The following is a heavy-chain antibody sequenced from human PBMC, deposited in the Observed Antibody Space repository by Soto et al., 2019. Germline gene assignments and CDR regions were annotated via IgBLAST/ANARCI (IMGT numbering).Heavy chain of an antibody. Sequence: QVQLVQSGAEVKKPGSSVKVSCKASGGTFSNYAISWVRQAPGQGLEWMGGIIPIFGTANYAQKFQGSVTTPAENTSITAYMELRRLRSEDTAVYYCARGGYNWNCEGGSYYYGMDVWGQGTTVTVSS. V-gene: IGHV1-69*06. CDR2: IIPIFGTA. D-gene: IGHD1-7*01. CDR1: GGTFSNYA. CDR3: ARGGYNWNCEGGSYYYGMDV. J-gene: IGHJ6*02.